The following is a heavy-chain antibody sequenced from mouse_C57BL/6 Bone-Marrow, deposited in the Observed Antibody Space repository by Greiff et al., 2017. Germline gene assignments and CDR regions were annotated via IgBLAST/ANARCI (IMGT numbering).Heavy chain of an antibody. J-gene: IGHJ4*01. CDR2: IDPENGDT. V-gene: IGHV14-4*01. D-gene: IGHD1-2*01. CDR1: GFNIKDDY. CDR3: TTYGPYAMDY. Sequence: VQLQQSGAELVRPGASVKLSCTASGFNIKDDYMHWVKQRPEQGLEWIGWIDPENGDTDYASKFQGKATITADPSSNTAYLQLSSLTSEDTAVYYCTTYGPYAMDYWGQGTSVTVSS.